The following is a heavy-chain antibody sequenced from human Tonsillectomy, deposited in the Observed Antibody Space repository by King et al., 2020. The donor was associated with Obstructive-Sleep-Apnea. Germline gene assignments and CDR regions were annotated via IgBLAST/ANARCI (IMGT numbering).Heavy chain of an antibody. Sequence: QLQESGPGLVKPSQTLSLTCTVSGGSISSGGYYWSWIRQHPGKGLEWIGYIYYSGRTYYNPSLKSRVTISVDTSKNQFSLKLSSVTAADTAVYYCAGAGGGGATGGNWFDPWGQGTPVTGSP. V-gene: IGHV4-31*03. D-gene: IGHD1-26*01. CDR1: GGSISSGGYY. J-gene: IGHJ5*02. CDR2: IYYSGRT. CDR3: AGAGGGGATGGNWFDP.